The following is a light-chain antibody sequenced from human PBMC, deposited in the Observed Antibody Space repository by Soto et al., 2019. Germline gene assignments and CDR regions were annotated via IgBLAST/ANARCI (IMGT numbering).Light chain of an antibody. CDR2: EVS. CDR3: CSYASSSTLV. Sequence: QSALTQPASVSGSPGQSITISCTGTSSDVGSYNFVSWYQQHPGKAPKVMIYEVSKGPSGVSNRFSGSKSGNTASLTISGLQAEDEADYYCCSYASSSTLVFGGGTKLTVL. CDR1: SSDVGSYNF. J-gene: IGLJ3*02. V-gene: IGLV2-23*02.